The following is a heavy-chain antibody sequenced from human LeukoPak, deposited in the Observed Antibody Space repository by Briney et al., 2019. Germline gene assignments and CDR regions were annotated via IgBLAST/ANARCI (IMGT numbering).Heavy chain of an antibody. D-gene: IGHD2-21*02. CDR2: IFYSGST. CDR3: ATITDCGYACYTEY. Sequence: SETLSLTCTVSGGSISGSFYYWGWIRQPPGKGLEWIGSIFYSGSTYYNPPLKSRVTISVDTSKNQFSLRLSSVTAADTAVYYCATITDCGYACYTEYWGQGTLVTVSP. CDR1: GGSISGSFYY. V-gene: IGHV4-39*01. J-gene: IGHJ4*02.